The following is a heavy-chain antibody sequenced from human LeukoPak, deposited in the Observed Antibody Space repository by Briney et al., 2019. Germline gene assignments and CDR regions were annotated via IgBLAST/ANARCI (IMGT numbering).Heavy chain of an antibody. CDR2: IYPGDSDT. CDR1: GYSFTSYW. Sequence: GESLKISCKGSGYSFTSYWISWVRQMPGKGLEWMGIIYPGDSDTRYSPSFQGQVTISVDKSISTAYLQWNSLKASDTAMYYCARASVSCYNYWGQGTLVTVSS. CDR3: ARASVSCYNY. D-gene: IGHD1-26*01. V-gene: IGHV5-51*01. J-gene: IGHJ4*02.